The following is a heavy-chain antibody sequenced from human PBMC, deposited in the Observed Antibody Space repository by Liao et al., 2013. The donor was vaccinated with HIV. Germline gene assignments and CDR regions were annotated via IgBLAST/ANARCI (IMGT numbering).Heavy chain of an antibody. D-gene: IGHD4-11*01. J-gene: IGHJ5*02. V-gene: IGHV4-34*01. CDR1: GGSFSGYY. Sequence: QVQLQQWGAGLLKPSETLSLTCAVYGGSFSGYYWTWIRQPPGKGLEWIGEINHSGTTNYNPSLKSRVTISVDTSKNQFSLKLSSVTAADTAVYYCARGVATVRGNWFDPWGQGTLVTVSS. CDR2: INHSGTT. CDR3: ARGVATVRGNWFDP.